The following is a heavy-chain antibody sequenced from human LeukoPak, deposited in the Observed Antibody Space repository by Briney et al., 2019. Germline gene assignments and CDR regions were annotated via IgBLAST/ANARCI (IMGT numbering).Heavy chain of an antibody. Sequence: EALVKVSCKASGYTFSSYGISWVRQAPGQGLEWMGWISAYNGNTNYAQKLQGRVTMTTDTSTSTAYMELRSLRSDDTAVYYCARGGKNWYYYDSSGYYGLDYWGQGTLVTVSS. CDR1: GYTFSSYG. CDR2: ISAYNGNT. CDR3: ARGGKNWYYYDSSGYYGLDY. J-gene: IGHJ4*02. D-gene: IGHD3-22*01. V-gene: IGHV1-18*01.